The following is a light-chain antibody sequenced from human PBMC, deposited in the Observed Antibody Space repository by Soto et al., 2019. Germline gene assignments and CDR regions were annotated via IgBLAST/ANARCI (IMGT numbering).Light chain of an antibody. V-gene: IGKV3-15*01. J-gene: IGKJ1*01. CDR2: VAS. CDR1: QSVGGN. Sequence: EIVMTQSPGTLSVSPGERATLSCRASQSVGGNLAWYPQKAGQAPRLVIYVASTRASGIPDRFRGSGSGTEFTLTFSSLQSEDFAVYFCQQYDAWPLTFGQGTKVEVK. CDR3: QQYDAWPLT.